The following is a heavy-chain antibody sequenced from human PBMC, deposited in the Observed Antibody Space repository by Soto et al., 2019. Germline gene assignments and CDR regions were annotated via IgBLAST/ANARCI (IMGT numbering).Heavy chain of an antibody. D-gene: IGHD3-22*01. V-gene: IGHV5-10-1*01. CDR1: GYSFTSYW. CDR3: EGGSSSGYLDAFDI. Sequence: GESLKISCKGSGYSFTSYWISWVRQMPGKGLEWMGRIDPSDSYTNYSPSFQGHVTISADKSISTAYLQWSSMKASDTAMYYCEGGSSSGYLDAFDIWGQGTMVTVSS. CDR2: IDPSDSYT. J-gene: IGHJ3*02.